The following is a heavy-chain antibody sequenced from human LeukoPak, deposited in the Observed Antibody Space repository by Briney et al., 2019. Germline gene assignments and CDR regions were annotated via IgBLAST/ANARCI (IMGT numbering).Heavy chain of an antibody. V-gene: IGHV1-69*13. D-gene: IGHD3-3*01. Sequence: SVKVSCKASGYTFTSYGISWVRQAPGQGLEWMGGIIPIFGTANYAQKFQGRVTIAADESTSTAYMELSSLRSEDTAVYYCARDVDTIFGVVYDYWGQGTLVTVSS. CDR3: ARDVDTIFGVVYDY. CDR2: IIPIFGTA. CDR1: GYTFTSYG. J-gene: IGHJ4*02.